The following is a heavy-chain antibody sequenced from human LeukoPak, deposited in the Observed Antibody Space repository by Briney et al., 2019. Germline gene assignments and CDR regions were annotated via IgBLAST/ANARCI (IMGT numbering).Heavy chain of an antibody. CDR1: GGSISSGGYY. V-gene: IGHV4-31*03. Sequence: SQTLSLTCTVSGGSISSGGYYWSWIRQHPGKGLEWIGYIYCSGSTYYNPSLKSRVTISVDTSKNQFSLKLSSVTAADTAVYYCARGRYSRSRGVGYYFDYWGQGTLVTVSS. CDR3: ARGRYSRSRGVGYYFDY. D-gene: IGHD6-13*01. J-gene: IGHJ4*02. CDR2: IYCSGST.